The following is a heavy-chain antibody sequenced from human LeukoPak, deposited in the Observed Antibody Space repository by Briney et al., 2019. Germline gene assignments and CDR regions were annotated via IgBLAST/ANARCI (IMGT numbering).Heavy chain of an antibody. CDR3: ARANAESGSDY. D-gene: IGHD3-3*01. J-gene: IGHJ4*02. CDR1: GYTLTELS. CDR2: INTNTGNP. Sequence: GASVNVSCKVSGYTLTELSMHWVRQAPGKGLEWMGWINTNTGNPTYAQGFTGRFVFSLDTSVSTAYLQISSLKAEDTAVYYCARANAESGSDYWGQGTLVTVSS. V-gene: IGHV7-4-1*02.